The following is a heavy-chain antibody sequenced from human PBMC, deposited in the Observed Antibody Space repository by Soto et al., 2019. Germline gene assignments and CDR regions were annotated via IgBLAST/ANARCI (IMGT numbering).Heavy chain of an antibody. Sequence: QVQLVQSGAEVKKPGASVKVSCKASGYTFSSYGISWVRQGPGQGLEWMGWISVYNGNKMYAQKFQGRATMTTDRSTSTAYMELRSLRSDDTAVYYCAGDCSGGSCSTAYWGQGTLVTVSS. V-gene: IGHV1-18*01. J-gene: IGHJ4*02. CDR1: GYTFSSYG. CDR3: AGDCSGGSCSTAY. CDR2: ISVYNGNK. D-gene: IGHD2-15*01.